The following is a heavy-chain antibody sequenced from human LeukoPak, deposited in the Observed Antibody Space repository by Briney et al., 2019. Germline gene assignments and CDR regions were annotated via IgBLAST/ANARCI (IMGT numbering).Heavy chain of an antibody. V-gene: IGHV1-3*03. CDR3: ARAREYCSGGSCSLYFDY. CDR2: INAGNGNT. Sequence: GASVKVSCKASGYTFTSYTMHWVRQAPGQRLEWMGWINAGNGNTKYSQEFQGRVTITRDTSASTAYMELSSLRSEDMAVYYCARAREYCSGGSCSLYFDYWGQGTLVPVSS. J-gene: IGHJ4*02. CDR1: GYTFTSYT. D-gene: IGHD2-15*01.